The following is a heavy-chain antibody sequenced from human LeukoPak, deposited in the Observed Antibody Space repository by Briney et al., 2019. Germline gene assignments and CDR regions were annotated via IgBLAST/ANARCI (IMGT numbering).Heavy chain of an antibody. J-gene: IGHJ5*02. V-gene: IGHV1-46*01. D-gene: IGHD5-12*01. Sequence: ASVKVSCKASGYTFTSYYMHWVRQAPGQGLEWMGIINPSGGSTSYAQKFRGRVTMTRDMSTSTVYMELSSLRSEDTAVYYCARDRKGSGYVEHWGQGTLVTVSS. CDR3: ARDRKGSGYVEH. CDR1: GYTFTSYY. CDR2: INPSGGST.